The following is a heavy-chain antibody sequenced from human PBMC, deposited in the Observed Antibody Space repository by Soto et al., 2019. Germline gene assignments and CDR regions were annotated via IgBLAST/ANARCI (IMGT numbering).Heavy chain of an antibody. CDR1: GFTFSSYG. Sequence: GGSLRLSCAASGFTFSSYGMHWVRQAPGKGLEWISYISTSGSSIYYADSVKGRFTISRDNAKNSLYLQMNSLRAEDTAVYYCAKELGVAEYGMDVWGQGTTVTVSS. V-gene: IGHV3-48*01. D-gene: IGHD3-3*01. CDR2: ISTSGSSI. CDR3: AKELGVAEYGMDV. J-gene: IGHJ6*02.